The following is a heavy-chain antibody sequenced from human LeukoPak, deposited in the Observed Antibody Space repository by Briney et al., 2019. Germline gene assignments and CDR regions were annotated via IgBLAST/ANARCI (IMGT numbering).Heavy chain of an antibody. V-gene: IGHV3-30*02. J-gene: IGHJ4*02. CDR1: GFNFSAYG. CDR2: IRYDGNIK. D-gene: IGHD3-16*01. CDR3: ARDEKGYAKVDARVPAY. Sequence: PGGSLRLSCAASGFNFSAYGMHWVRQAPGKGLEWVTFIRYDGNIKYYADSVKGRVTMSRDNSKMTVYLQLSSLRVEDTAVYYCARDEKGYAKVDARVPAYWGPGTQVIVSA.